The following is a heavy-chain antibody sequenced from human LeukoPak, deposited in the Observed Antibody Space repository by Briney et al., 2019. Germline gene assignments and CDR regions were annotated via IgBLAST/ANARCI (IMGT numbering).Heavy chain of an antibody. CDR2: ISAYNGNT. Sequence: EAPVKVSCKASGYTFTSYGISWVRQAPGQGLEWMGWISAYNGNTNYAQKLQGRVTMTTDTSTSTAYMELRSLRSDDTAVYYCARQGLGSSWYYFDYWGQGTLVTVSS. J-gene: IGHJ4*02. D-gene: IGHD6-13*01. V-gene: IGHV1-18*01. CDR1: GYTFTSYG. CDR3: ARQGLGSSWYYFDY.